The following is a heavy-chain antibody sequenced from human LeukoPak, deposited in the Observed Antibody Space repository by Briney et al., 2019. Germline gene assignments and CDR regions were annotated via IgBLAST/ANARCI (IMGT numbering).Heavy chain of an antibody. D-gene: IGHD5-12*01. CDR3: ARHFSVATTSPLQH. Sequence: PGGSMRLSCVASGFNFENFWLHWVPQVPGKGLVWVSRTNSDGSITTYADSVKGRFTISRDNAKNTLYLQMNSLRVEDTALYYCARHFSVATTSPLQHWGQGTLVTVSS. V-gene: IGHV3-74*01. CDR2: TNSDGSIT. CDR1: GFNFENFW. J-gene: IGHJ1*01.